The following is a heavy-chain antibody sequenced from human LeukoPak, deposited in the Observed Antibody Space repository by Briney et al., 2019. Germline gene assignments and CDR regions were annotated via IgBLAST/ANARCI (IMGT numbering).Heavy chain of an antibody. CDR3: SNYYDSSGYYAYYYYYMDV. CDR1: GFTFGDYA. J-gene: IGHJ6*03. V-gene: IGHV3-49*04. Sequence: PGGSLRLSCTASGFTFGDYAMSWVRQAPGKGLEWVGFIRSKAYGGTTEYAASVKSRFTISRDDSKSIAYLQMNSLKTEDTAVYYCSNYYDSSGYYAYYYYYMDVWGKGTTVTVSS. D-gene: IGHD3-22*01. CDR2: IRSKAYGGTT.